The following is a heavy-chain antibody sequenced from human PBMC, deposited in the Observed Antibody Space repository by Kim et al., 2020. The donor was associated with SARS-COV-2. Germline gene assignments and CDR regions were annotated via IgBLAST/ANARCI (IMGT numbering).Heavy chain of an antibody. J-gene: IGHJ4*02. Sequence: GGSLRLSCAASGFTFSSYSMNWVRQAPGKGLEWVSSISSSSSYIYYADSVKGRFTISRDNAKNSLYLQMNSLRAEDTAGYYCARETVDTGVDYWGQGTLVTVSS. D-gene: IGHD5-18*01. CDR2: ISSSSSYI. CDR1: GFTFSSYS. CDR3: ARETVDTGVDY. V-gene: IGHV3-21*01.